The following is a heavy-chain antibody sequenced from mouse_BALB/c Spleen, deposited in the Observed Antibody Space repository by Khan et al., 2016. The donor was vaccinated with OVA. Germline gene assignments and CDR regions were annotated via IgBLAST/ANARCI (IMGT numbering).Heavy chain of an antibody. CDR3: TRTGTGYFDY. Sequence: EVKLEVSGGGLVQPGGSMKLSCVASGFTFSSYWMNWVRQSPEKGLEWVAGIRLKSNNYATHYAESVKGRFTVSRDDSKSSVYLQMNNLRAEDTGIYYCTRTGTGYFDYWGQGTTLTVSS. D-gene: IGHD4-1*01. CDR1: GFTFSSYW. J-gene: IGHJ2*01. CDR2: IRLKSNNYAT. V-gene: IGHV6-6*02.